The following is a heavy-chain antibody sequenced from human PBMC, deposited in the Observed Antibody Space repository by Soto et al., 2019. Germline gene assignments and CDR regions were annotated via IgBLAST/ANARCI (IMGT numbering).Heavy chain of an antibody. J-gene: IGHJ5*02. CDR2: ISSSSSYI. D-gene: IGHD6-13*01. V-gene: IGHV3-21*01. CDR3: ARSPSSSWYRFDP. Sequence: GGSLRLSCAASGFTFSSYSMNWVRQAPGKGLEWVSSISSSSSYIYYADSVKGRFTISRDNAKNSLYLQMNSLRAEDTAVYYCARSPSSSWYRFDPWGQGTLVTVSS. CDR1: GFTFSSYS.